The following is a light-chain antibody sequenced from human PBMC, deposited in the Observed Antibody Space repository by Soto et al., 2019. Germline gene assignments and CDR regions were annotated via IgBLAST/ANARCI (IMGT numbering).Light chain of an antibody. V-gene: IGLV2-23*01. Sequence: QSALTQPASVSGSPGQSITISCTXXXXXVGSHNFVSWYQQYPGKAPKLLIYEASKRPSGLSNRFSGSKSGNTASLTISGLQAEDEADYYCCSLTNGATWVFGGGTKVTVL. CDR1: XXXVGSHNF. J-gene: IGLJ3*02. CDR3: CSLTNGATWV. CDR2: EAS.